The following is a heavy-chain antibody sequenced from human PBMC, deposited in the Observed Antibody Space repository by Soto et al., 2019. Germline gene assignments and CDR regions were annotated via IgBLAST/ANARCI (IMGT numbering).Heavy chain of an antibody. J-gene: IGHJ4*01. Sequence: SETLSLTCTVSVYSISSGPYWAWIRQPPWKGPEWIASIYHGGATFYNPSLRSRITISVYTSDNQFSLKLTSVTAADTAVYYCARVHVMGVAGSTFEYWGHGTMVTVSS. CDR2: IYHGGAT. D-gene: IGHD6-19*01. V-gene: IGHV4-38-2*02. CDR3: ARVHVMGVAGSTFEY. CDR1: VYSISSGPY.